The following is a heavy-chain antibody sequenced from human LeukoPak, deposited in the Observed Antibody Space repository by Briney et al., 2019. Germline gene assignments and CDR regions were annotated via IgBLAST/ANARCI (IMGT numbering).Heavy chain of an antibody. Sequence: GGSMRLTCAASGFTFSSYSMNWVRQAAGKGLEWDSSISSSSSYIYYADSVKCRFTISRDNAMTSLYLQMNSLRAEDTAVYYCSKDIVGGTGAAFAFDIWGQGTMVTVSS. CDR2: ISSSSSYI. CDR3: SKDIVGGTGAAFAFDI. D-gene: IGHD1-26*01. V-gene: IGHV3-21*01. CDR1: GFTFSSYS. J-gene: IGHJ3*02.